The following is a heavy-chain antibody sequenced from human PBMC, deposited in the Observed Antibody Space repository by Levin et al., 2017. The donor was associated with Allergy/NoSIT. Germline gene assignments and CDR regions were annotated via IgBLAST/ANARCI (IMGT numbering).Heavy chain of an antibody. J-gene: IGHJ4*02. Sequence: ASVKVSCAASGFSVSNHYMTWVRQGPGKGLECVSVIYSDGSTYYADSVRGRFTISRDSFRNTLSLQMNSLRDDDTAVYYCTKGHYSGVYQWGQGTLVTVSS. V-gene: IGHV3-53*01. CDR1: GFSVSNHY. CDR2: IYSDGST. D-gene: IGHD2-2*01. CDR3: TKGHYSGVYQ.